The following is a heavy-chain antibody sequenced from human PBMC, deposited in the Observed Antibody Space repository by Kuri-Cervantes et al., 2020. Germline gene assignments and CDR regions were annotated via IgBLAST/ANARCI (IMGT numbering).Heavy chain of an antibody. CDR1: GYSFTSYW. J-gene: IGHJ4*02. D-gene: IGHD5-12*01. V-gene: IGHV5-51*01. Sequence: KVSCKGSGYSFTSYWIGWVRRMPGKGLEWMGIIYPGDSDTRYSPSFQGQVTISADKSISTAYLQWSSLKASDTAMYCCARPVDIVATSPGYWGQGTLVTVSS. CDR2: IYPGDSDT. CDR3: ARPVDIVATSPGY.